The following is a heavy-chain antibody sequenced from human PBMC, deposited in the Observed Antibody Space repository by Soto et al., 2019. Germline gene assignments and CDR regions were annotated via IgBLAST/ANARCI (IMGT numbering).Heavy chain of an antibody. V-gene: IGHV4-4*08. J-gene: IGHJ6*02. CDR1: GGSISSYY. CDR3: ARDLWGYCGADCYPLDV. Sequence: QVRLQEPGPGLVKPSETLSLTCTVSGGSISSYYWSWIRQPPGKGLEWIGYMYTTGSDIYTPSLTSRVTIAVDTSKNQFSLQLSSVTAADTAVYYCARDLWGYCGADCYPLDVWGQGPTVTVSS. D-gene: IGHD2-21*02. CDR2: MYTTGSD.